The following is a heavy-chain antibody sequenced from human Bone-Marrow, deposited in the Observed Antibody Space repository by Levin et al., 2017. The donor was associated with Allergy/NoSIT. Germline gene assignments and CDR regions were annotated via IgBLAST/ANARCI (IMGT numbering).Heavy chain of an antibody. CDR2: IGTSSRYI. Sequence: PGESLKISCATSGFTFSSYTMNWVRQAPGKGLEWVSSIGTSSRYIYYADSVKGRFTISRDNDKNSLYLQMNSLRAEDTAVYYCARDSPELFGVVPKGPIDFWGQGTLVTVSS. D-gene: IGHD3-3*01. CDR1: GFTFSSYT. J-gene: IGHJ4*02. V-gene: IGHV3-21*01. CDR3: ARDSPELFGVVPKGPIDF.